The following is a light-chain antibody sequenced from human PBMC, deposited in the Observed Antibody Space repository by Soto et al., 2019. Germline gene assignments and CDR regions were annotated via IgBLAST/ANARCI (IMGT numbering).Light chain of an antibody. J-gene: IGLJ1*01. Sequence: QSVLTQPASVSGSPGQSITISCTGTSSDVGGYNYVSWYQQHPGKAPKLMIYEVSNRPSGVSNRFSGSKSGNTASLTISGLQPEDEADYYCSSFTSSSTLYVFGTETKVTVL. CDR3: SSFTSSSTLYV. CDR2: EVS. V-gene: IGLV2-14*01. CDR1: SSDVGGYNY.